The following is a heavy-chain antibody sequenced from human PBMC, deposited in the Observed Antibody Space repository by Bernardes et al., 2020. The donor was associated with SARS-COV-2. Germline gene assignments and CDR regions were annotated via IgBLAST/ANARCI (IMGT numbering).Heavy chain of an antibody. V-gene: IGHV3-74*01. CDR1: GFTFSSYW. CDR2: ISTDGSST. D-gene: IGHD3-22*01. Sequence: VGSLFLSCAASGFTFSSYWMHWVRQVPGKGLVWVSRISTDGSSTNYADSVKGRFTISRDNAKNILYLRMNSLRAEDTAVYYCARGASSGYRIDYWGQGTLVTVSS. CDR3: ARGASSGYRIDY. J-gene: IGHJ4*02.